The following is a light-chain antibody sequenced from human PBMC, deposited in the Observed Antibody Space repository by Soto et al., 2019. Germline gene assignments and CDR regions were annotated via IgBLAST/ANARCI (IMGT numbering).Light chain of an antibody. Sequence: QSVLTQPPSVSEAPRQRVTISCSGSRSNIGNNAVNWYQQLPGKAPKLLIYYDDLLSSGVSDRFSGSKSGTSAPLAISGLQSEDEADYYCAVWDDNLNGVVFGGGTKVTVL. V-gene: IGLV1-36*01. CDR2: YDD. CDR3: AVWDDNLNGVV. CDR1: RSNIGNNA. J-gene: IGLJ2*01.